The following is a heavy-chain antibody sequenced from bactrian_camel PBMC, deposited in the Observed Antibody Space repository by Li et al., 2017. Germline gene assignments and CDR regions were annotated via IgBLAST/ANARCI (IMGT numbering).Heavy chain of an antibody. Sequence: QLVESGGGSVQAGGSLRLSCAAPAYTVSRYFMAWFRQAPGKGREGVAAMLSHGVTTYADSVKGRFTISRDNAKNTLYLQMNNLKTEDTAVYYCAKGGRLTSVSDLAAGITYRGQGTQVTVS. CDR3: AKGGRLTSVSDLAAGITY. V-gene: IGHV3S1*01. J-gene: IGHJ4*01. CDR2: MLSHGVTT. CDR1: AYTVSRYF. D-gene: IGHD3*01.